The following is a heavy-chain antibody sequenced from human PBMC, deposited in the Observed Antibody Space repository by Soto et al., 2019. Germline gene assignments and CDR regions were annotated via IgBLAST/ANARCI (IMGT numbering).Heavy chain of an antibody. Sequence: GAAVKPCCKASLGSFGSYAISLGLQAPAQGHEWMGWISAYNGNTNYAQKLQGRVIMTTDTSTSTAYMERRSLRSDDTAVYYCAREYFSGASCSGGGCFYPWG. D-gene: IGHD2-15*01. CDR1: LGSFGSYA. V-gene: IGHV1-18*01. J-gene: IGHJ5*02. CDR2: ISAYNGNT. CDR3: AREYFSGASCSGGGCFYP.